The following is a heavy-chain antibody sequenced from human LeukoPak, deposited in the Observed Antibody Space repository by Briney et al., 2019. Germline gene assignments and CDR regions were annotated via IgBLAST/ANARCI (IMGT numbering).Heavy chain of an antibody. J-gene: IGHJ6*02. CDR1: GYTFTNNG. D-gene: IGHD5-12*01. V-gene: IGHV1-2*04. Sequence: GASVKVSCKASGYTFTNNGISWVRQAPGQGLEWMGWINPNSGGTNYAQKFQGWVTMTRDTSISTAYMELSRLRSDDTAVYYCAREYSGYDSSNYYYYGMDVWGQGTTVTVSS. CDR2: INPNSGGT. CDR3: AREYSGYDSSNYYYYGMDV.